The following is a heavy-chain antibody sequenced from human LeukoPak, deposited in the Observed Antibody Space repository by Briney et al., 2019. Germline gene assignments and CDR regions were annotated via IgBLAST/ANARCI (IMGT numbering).Heavy chain of an antibody. Sequence: PSETLSLTCTVSGGSISSYYWSWIRQPAGKGLEWIGRIYTSGSTNYNPSLKSRATMSVDTSKNQFFLKLSSVTAADTAVYYCARVVSGGGSYYFDYWGQGTLVTVSS. V-gene: IGHV4-4*07. CDR3: ARVVSGGGSYYFDY. CDR1: GGSISSYY. J-gene: IGHJ4*02. CDR2: IYTSGST. D-gene: IGHD2-15*01.